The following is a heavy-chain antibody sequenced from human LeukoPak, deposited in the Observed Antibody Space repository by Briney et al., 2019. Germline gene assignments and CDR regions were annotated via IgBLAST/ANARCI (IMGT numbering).Heavy chain of an antibody. CDR2: IYHSGST. CDR1: GGSISSGGYS. D-gene: IGHD3-22*01. V-gene: IGHV4-30-2*01. Sequence: PSQTLSLTCAVSGGSISSGGYSWSWIRQPPGKGLEWIGYIYHSGSTYYNPSLKSRVTISVDRCKNQFSLKLSSVTAADTAVYYCARGDDSSGYWINFDYWGQGTLVTVSS. CDR3: ARGDDSSGYWINFDY. J-gene: IGHJ4*02.